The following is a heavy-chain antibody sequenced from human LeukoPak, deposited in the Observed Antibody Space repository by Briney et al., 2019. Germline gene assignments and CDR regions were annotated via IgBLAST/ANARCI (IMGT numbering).Heavy chain of an antibody. V-gene: IGHV4-39*01. Sequence: SETLSLTCTVSGGSISSSSYYWGWIRQPPEKGLEWIGSIYYSGNTYYNPSLKSRVTISIDTSKNQFSLNLNSVTAADTAVYYCARHATVTSFTSAYWGQGTLLTVSS. J-gene: IGHJ4*02. D-gene: IGHD4-17*01. CDR1: GGSISSSSYY. CDR2: IYYSGNT. CDR3: ARHATVTSFTSAY.